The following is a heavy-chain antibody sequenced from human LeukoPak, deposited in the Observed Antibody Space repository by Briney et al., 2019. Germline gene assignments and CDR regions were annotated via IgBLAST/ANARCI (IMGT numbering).Heavy chain of an antibody. CDR3: ARAGLYYDSSGYYTYYFDY. CDR2: ISGSGGST. V-gene: IGHV3-23*01. D-gene: IGHD3-22*01. Sequence: GGSLRLSCAASGFTFSSYAMSWVRQAPGKGLEWVSAISGSGGSTYYADSVKGRFTISRDNSKNTLYLQVNSLRAEDTAVYYCARAGLYYDSSGYYTYYFDYWGQGTLVTVSS. J-gene: IGHJ4*02. CDR1: GFTFSSYA.